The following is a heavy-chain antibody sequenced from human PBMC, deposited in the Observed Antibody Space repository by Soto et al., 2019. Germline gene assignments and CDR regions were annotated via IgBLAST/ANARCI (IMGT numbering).Heavy chain of an antibody. V-gene: IGHV4-34*01. D-gene: IGHD3-22*01. CDR1: GGSFSGYY. J-gene: IGHJ4*02. CDR3: ARGVPMIVEAQRDAPDKYYFDS. Sequence: SETLSLTCAVYGGSFSGYYWSWIRQPPGKGLEWIGEINHSGSTNSNPSLKSRVTISVDTSKNQFSLKLSSVTAADRAVYHCARGVPMIVEAQRDAPDKYYFDSWGQGTQVTVSS. CDR2: INHSGST.